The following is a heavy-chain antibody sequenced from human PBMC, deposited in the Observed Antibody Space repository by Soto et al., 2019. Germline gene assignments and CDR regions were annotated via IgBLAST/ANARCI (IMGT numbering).Heavy chain of an antibody. J-gene: IGHJ6*03. D-gene: IGHD2-8*01. CDR1: GFTVGGNY. CDR3: ARAVGGYCANGICYPSYYYYYMDV. Sequence: GGSLRLSCAASGFTVGGNYMSWVRQAPGKGLEWVSVIYSGGTTFYADSVKGRFTISRDNSKNTLYFQMNSLRAEDTAVYYCARAVGGYCANGICYPSYYYYYMDVWGKGTTVTVSS. CDR2: IYSGGTT. V-gene: IGHV3-66*01.